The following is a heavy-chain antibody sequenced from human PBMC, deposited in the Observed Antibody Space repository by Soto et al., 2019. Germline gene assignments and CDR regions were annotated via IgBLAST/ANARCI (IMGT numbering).Heavy chain of an antibody. V-gene: IGHV3-30*18. CDR1: GFTFSSYG. CDR3: AKVSGAPN. Sequence: GGSLRLSCAASGFTFSSYGMHWVRQAPGKGLEWVAVISYDGSNKYYADSVKGRFTISRDNSNNTLYLHMNSLRAEDTAVDYCAKVSGAPNWGQGALVTVSS. J-gene: IGHJ4*02. CDR2: ISYDGSNK. D-gene: IGHD3-10*02.